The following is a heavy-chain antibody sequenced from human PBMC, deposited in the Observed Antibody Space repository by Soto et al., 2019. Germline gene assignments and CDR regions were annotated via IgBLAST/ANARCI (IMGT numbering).Heavy chain of an antibody. V-gene: IGHV4-30-4*01. D-gene: IGHD3-16*02. J-gene: IGHJ5*02. CDR3: AGGGDFRDYVWGSYRYYWFDP. CDR2: IYYSGST. CDR1: GDSISSGDYY. Sequence: PSETLSLTCTVSGDSISSGDYYWSWIRQPPGKGLEWIGYIYYSGSTYYNPSLKSRVTISVDTSKNQFSLKLSSVTAADTAVYYCAGGGDFRDYVWGSYRYYWFDPWGQGTLVTVSS.